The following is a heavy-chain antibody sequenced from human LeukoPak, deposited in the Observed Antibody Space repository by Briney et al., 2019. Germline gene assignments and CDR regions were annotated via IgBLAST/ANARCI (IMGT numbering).Heavy chain of an antibody. V-gene: IGHV4-34*01. Sequence: SETLSLTCAVYGGSFSGYYWSWILQPPGKGLEWIGEINHSGSTNYNPSLKSRVTISVDTSKNQFSLKLSSVTAADTAVYYCASRTKLRYFDWLLPTGDYWGQGTLVTVSS. CDR1: GGSFSGYY. CDR2: INHSGST. CDR3: ASRTKLRYFDWLLPTGDY. J-gene: IGHJ4*02. D-gene: IGHD3-9*01.